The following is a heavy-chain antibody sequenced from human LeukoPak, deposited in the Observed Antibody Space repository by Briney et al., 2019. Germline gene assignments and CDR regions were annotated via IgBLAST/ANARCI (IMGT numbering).Heavy chain of an antibody. Sequence: SGTLSLTCTVSGGSISSYYWSWIRQPPGKGLEWIEYIYYSGSTNYNPSLKSRVTISVDTSKNQFSLKLSSVTAADTAVYYCARERIAVAGFDYWGQGTLVTVSS. J-gene: IGHJ4*02. CDR1: GGSISSYY. CDR3: ARERIAVAGFDY. CDR2: IYYSGST. V-gene: IGHV4-59*01. D-gene: IGHD6-19*01.